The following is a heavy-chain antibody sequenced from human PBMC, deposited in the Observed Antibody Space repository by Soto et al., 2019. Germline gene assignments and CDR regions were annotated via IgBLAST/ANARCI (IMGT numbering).Heavy chain of an antibody. J-gene: IGHJ6*03. CDR1: GDSISSRSYY. D-gene: IGHD6-13*01. CDR2: ISYTGNT. Sequence: LPESGPGLVKPSETLSLTCSVFGDSISSRSYYWAWIRRPPGMGLEWITRISYTGNTYYNPSLTRRAAISGDTSKNQFSLKLRFVTAADTAVYYCARFSWYDGDSITNYYMDFWGNGATVTVSS. V-gene: IGHV4-39*01. CDR3: ARFSWYDGDSITNYYMDF.